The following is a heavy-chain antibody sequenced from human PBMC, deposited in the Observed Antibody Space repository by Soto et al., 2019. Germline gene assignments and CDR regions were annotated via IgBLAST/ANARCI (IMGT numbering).Heavy chain of an antibody. Sequence: QLQLQESGPGLVKPSETLSLTCTVSGGSISSSSYYWGWIRQPPGKGLEWIGSIYYSGSTYYNPSLKSRVTISVDTSKNQFSLKLSSVTAADTAVYYCARLPALYSSGWSFFDYWGQGTLVTVSS. V-gene: IGHV4-39*01. CDR2: IYYSGST. J-gene: IGHJ4*02. CDR3: ARLPALYSSGWSFFDY. D-gene: IGHD6-19*01. CDR1: GGSISSSSYY.